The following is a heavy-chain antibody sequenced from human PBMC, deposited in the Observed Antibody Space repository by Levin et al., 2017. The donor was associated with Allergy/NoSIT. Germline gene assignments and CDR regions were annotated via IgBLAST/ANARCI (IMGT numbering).Heavy chain of an antibody. CDR2: IYYSGST. V-gene: IGHV4-59*01. D-gene: IGHD3-10*01. CDR1: GGSISSYY. J-gene: IGHJ4*02. CDR3: ARSGGFFDY. Sequence: SETLSLTCTVSGGSISSYYWSWIRQPPGKGLEWIGYIYYSGSTNYNPSLKSRVTISVDTSKNQFSLKLSSVTAADTAVYYCARSGGFFDYWGQGTLVTVSS.